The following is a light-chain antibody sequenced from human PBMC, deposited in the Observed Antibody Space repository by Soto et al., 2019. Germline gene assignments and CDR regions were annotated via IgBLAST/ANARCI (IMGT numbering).Light chain of an antibody. Sequence: QSVLTQPPSVSGAPGQRVTLSCTGSSSNIGAGYDVHWYQQLPGTAPKLLIYGNSNRPSGVPDRFSGSKSGTSASLAITWLQAEDEADYYCQSYDSSLSGYVVFVGGTKLTVL. CDR1: SSNIGAGYD. CDR3: QSYDSSLSGYVV. V-gene: IGLV1-40*01. J-gene: IGLJ2*01. CDR2: GNS.